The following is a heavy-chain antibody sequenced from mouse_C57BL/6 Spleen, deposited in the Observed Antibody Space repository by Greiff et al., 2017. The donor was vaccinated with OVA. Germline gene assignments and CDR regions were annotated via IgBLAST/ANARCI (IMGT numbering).Heavy chain of an antibody. CDR3: TRTAQATREWFAY. Sequence: EVKVEESGGGLVQPGGSMKLSCAASGFTFSDAWMDWVRQSPEKGLEWVAEIRNKANNHATYYAESVKGRFTISRDDSKSSVYLQMNSLRAEDTGIYYCTRTAQATREWFAYWGQGTLVTVSA. CDR2: IRNKANNHAT. V-gene: IGHV6-6*01. D-gene: IGHD3-2*02. CDR1: GFTFSDAW. J-gene: IGHJ3*01.